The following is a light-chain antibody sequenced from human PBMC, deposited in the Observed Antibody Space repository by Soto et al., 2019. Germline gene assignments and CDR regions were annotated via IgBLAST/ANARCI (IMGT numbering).Light chain of an antibody. Sequence: DIQVTQSPSTLSASVGDRVTITCRASQSISSWLAWYQEKPGKAPNLLIYKASSLESGVPSRFSGSGSGTEFTLTISSLQPDDFATYYCQQYNSYPTFGQGTKVEIK. CDR1: QSISSW. CDR3: QQYNSYPT. J-gene: IGKJ1*01. V-gene: IGKV1-5*03. CDR2: KAS.